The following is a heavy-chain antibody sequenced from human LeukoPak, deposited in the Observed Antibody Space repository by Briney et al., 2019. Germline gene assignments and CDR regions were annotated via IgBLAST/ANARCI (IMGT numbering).Heavy chain of an antibody. J-gene: IGHJ4*02. Sequence: ASVKVSCKASGYTFSSYFIHWVRQAPGQGLEWMGVINPSGGSTTYAQKFQGRVTITADESTSTAYMELSSLRSEDTAVYYCARCGRDTAMAPDYWGQGTLVTVSS. CDR1: GYTFSSYF. V-gene: IGHV1-46*01. CDR3: ARCGRDTAMAPDY. CDR2: INPSGGST. D-gene: IGHD5-18*01.